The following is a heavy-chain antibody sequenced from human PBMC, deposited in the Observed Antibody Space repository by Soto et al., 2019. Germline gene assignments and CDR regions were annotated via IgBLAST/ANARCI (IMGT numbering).Heavy chain of an antibody. D-gene: IGHD1-1*01. J-gene: IGHJ6*02. V-gene: IGHV3-23*01. CDR3: AKGDTTIITDYYARDV. Sequence: GGSLRLSCAVSGFTFTSYAMTWVRQAPGKGLEWVSAISGSGGSEFSADSVKGRFTISRDNSKNTLYMQMKSLRAEDTALYYCAKGDTTIITDYYARDVWGQGTTVTVSS. CDR1: GFTFTSYA. CDR2: ISGSGGSE.